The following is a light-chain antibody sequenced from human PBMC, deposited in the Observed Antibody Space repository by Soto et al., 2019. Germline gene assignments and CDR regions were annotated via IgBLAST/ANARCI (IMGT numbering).Light chain of an antibody. Sequence: EIGLTQSACTLSLSPGDRATLSCRASQSVSSKLVWYQQKPGQAPRLLIYGASTRATGIPARFSGSGSGTEFTLTISSLQSQDFAVYYCQEYNNWHPITFGGGTKVDIK. CDR3: QEYNNWHPIT. CDR2: GAS. V-gene: IGKV3-15*01. CDR1: QSVSSK. J-gene: IGKJ4*01.